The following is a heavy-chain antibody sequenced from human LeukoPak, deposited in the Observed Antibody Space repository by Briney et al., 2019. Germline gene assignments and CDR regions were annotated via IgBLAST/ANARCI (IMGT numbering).Heavy chain of an antibody. CDR3: ASSYSGSYYGY. D-gene: IGHD1-26*01. V-gene: IGHV3-30*04. J-gene: IGHJ4*02. CDR2: ISYDGSNK. Sequence: GRSLRLSCAASGFTFSSYAMHWVRQAPGKGLEWVAVISYDGSNKYYADSVKGRFTISRDSSKNTLYLQMNSLRAEDTAVYYCASSYSGSYYGYWGQGTLVTVSS. CDR1: GFTFSSYA.